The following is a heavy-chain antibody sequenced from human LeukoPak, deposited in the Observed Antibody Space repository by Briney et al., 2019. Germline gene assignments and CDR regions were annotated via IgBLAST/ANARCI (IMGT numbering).Heavy chain of an antibody. Sequence: GGSLRLSCAASGFTFSSYGMSWVRQAPGKGLEWVSAINTSGGSTYYADSVKGRFTISRDNSKNTLYLQMNSLRAEDTAVYYCAKGGGKGYCSGDRCYSPSYYYYMDVWGKGTTVTVSS. CDR1: GFTFSSYG. J-gene: IGHJ6*03. D-gene: IGHD2-15*01. CDR3: AKGGGKGYCSGDRCYSPSYYYYMDV. CDR2: INTSGGST. V-gene: IGHV3-23*01.